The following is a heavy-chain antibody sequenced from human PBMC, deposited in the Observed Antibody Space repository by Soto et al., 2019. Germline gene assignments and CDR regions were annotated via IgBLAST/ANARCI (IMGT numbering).Heavy chain of an antibody. Sequence: SETLSLTCIVSGGSISEKYWDWVRQPPGKGLEWIGLIFANGHTDYNPSLKSRVTMSVDASKNQFSLRLTSMTAEDTAVYYCVASIAASGLNWLDPWGRGSLVTVSS. CDR1: GGSISEKY. V-gene: IGHV4-4*07. D-gene: IGHD6-13*01. J-gene: IGHJ5*02. CDR2: IFANGHT. CDR3: VASIAASGLNWLDP.